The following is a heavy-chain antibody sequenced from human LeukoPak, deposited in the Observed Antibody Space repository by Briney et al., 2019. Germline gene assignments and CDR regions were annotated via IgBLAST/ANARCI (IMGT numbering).Heavy chain of an antibody. CDR2: ISSGDSRI. CDR3: ARESDADPISGSYFPGGFDP. J-gene: IGHJ5*02. V-gene: IGHV3-48*03. D-gene: IGHD3-10*01. Sequence: PGGSLRLSCAASGFTFSSYEMNWVRQAPGKGLEWVSYISSGDSRIYYADSVKGRFTVSRDNTNNSLYLQMNSLRAEDTAVYYCARESDADPISGSYFPGGFDPWGQGTLVTVSS. CDR1: GFTFSSYE.